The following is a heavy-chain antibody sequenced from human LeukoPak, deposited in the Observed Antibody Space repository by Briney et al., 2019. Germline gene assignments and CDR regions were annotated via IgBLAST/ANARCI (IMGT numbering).Heavy chain of an antibody. D-gene: IGHD1/OR15-1a*01. Sequence: GASVKVSCKASGYTFISYGISWVRQAPGQGLEWMGWMNPNSGNTGYAQKFQGRVTMTRNTSISTAYMELSSLRSEDTAVYYCARGGGGNNNYYYYYMDVWGKGTTVTISS. CDR3: ARGGGGNNNYYYYYMDV. J-gene: IGHJ6*03. CDR2: MNPNSGNT. V-gene: IGHV1-8*02. CDR1: GYTFISYG.